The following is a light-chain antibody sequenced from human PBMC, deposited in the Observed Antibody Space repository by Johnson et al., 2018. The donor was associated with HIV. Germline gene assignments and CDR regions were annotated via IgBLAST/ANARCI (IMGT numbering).Light chain of an antibody. CDR3: GTWDSSLSAA. CDR1: SSNIGNNY. CDR2: DNN. Sequence: QAVLTQPPSVSAAPGQKVTISCSGSSSNIGNNYVSWYQQLPGTAPKLLIYDNNKRPSGIPDRFSGSKSGTSATLGITELQTGDEADYYCGTWDSSLSAAFGTGTKVTVL. V-gene: IGLV1-51*01. J-gene: IGLJ1*01.